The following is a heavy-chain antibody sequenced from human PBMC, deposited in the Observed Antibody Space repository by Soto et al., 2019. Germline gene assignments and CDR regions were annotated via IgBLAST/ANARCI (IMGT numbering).Heavy chain of an antibody. Sequence: GGSLRLSCAAFGFTFDDYGMSWVRQAPGKGLEWVSGINWNGGSTGYADSVKGRFTISRDNAKNSLYLQMNSLRAEDTALYYCAREGTYYYGSGKPRGRYYYGMDVWGQGTTVTVSS. V-gene: IGHV3-20*04. J-gene: IGHJ6*02. CDR2: INWNGGST. D-gene: IGHD3-10*01. CDR3: AREGTYYYGSGKPRGRYYYGMDV. CDR1: GFTFDDYG.